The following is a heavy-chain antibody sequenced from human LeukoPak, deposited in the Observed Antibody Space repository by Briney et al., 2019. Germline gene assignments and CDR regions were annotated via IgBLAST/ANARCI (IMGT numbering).Heavy chain of an antibody. V-gene: IGHV4-39*01. CDR2: IYYSGST. Sequence: SETLSLTCTVSGGSISSSSYYWGWIRQPPGKGLEWIGSIYYSGSTYYNPSLKCRVTISVDTSKNQFSLKLSSVTAADTAVYYCARHVATVTTWDLYYFDYWGQGTLVTVSS. CDR1: GGSISSSSYY. D-gene: IGHD4-17*01. J-gene: IGHJ4*02. CDR3: ARHVATVTTWDLYYFDY.